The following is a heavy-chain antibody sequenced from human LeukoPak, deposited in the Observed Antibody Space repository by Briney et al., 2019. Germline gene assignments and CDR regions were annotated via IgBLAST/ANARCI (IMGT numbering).Heavy chain of an antibody. CDR1: GFTFSSYW. J-gene: IGHJ4*02. CDR2: INSDGSST. CDR3: AKGEATVTGDY. D-gene: IGHD4-17*01. Sequence: GGSLRLSCAASGFTFSSYWMHWVRQAPGKGLVWVSRINSDGSSTSYADSVKGRFTISRDNAENALYLQMNSLRAEDTAVYYCAKGEATVTGDYWGQGTLVTVSS. V-gene: IGHV3-74*01.